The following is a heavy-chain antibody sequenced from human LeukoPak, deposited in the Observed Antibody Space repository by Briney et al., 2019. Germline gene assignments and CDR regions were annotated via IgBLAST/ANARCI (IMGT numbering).Heavy chain of an antibody. D-gene: IGHD3-22*01. Sequence: GESLKISCKGSGYSFTSYWIGWVRQMPGKGLEWMGIIYPGDSDTRYSPSFQGQVTISADKSISTAYLQWSSLKASDTAMYYCARLQRQDYYDSSASNFDYWGQGTLVTVSS. CDR2: IYPGDSDT. J-gene: IGHJ4*02. CDR3: ARLQRQDYYDSSASNFDY. V-gene: IGHV5-51*01. CDR1: GYSFTSYW.